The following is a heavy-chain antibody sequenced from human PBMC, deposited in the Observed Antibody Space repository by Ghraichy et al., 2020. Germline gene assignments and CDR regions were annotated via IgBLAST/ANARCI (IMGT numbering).Heavy chain of an antibody. CDR3: ARSRDGYNAPNWFDP. Sequence: SETLSLTCTVSGGSISSSSYYWGWIRQPPGKGLEWIGSIYYSGSTYYNPSLKSRVTISVDTSKNQFSLKLSSVTAADTAVYYCARSRDGYNAPNWFDPWGQGTLVTVSS. D-gene: IGHD5-24*01. CDR1: GGSISSSSYY. V-gene: IGHV4-39*07. J-gene: IGHJ5*02. CDR2: IYYSGST.